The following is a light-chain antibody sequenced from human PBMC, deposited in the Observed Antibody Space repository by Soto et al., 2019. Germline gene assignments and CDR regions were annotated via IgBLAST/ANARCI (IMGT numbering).Light chain of an antibody. CDR3: QQYDNSVWT. CDR1: ESVSSTS. J-gene: IGKJ1*01. V-gene: IGKV3-20*01. Sequence: EIVLTQSPGTLSLSPGERGTLSCRASESVSSTSLAWYQQKPGQAPRLLMYGVSSRATGIPARFSGSGSGTDFTLTINRLEPEDVAVYFCQQYDNSVWTFGQGTKVEIK. CDR2: GVS.